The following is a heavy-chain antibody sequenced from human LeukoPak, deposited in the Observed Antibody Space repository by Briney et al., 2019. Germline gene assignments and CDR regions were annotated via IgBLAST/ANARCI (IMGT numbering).Heavy chain of an antibody. Sequence: GGSLRLSCAASGFTVSSNYMSWVRQAPGKGLEWVSVIYSGGSTYYADSVKGRFTISRDNSKNTLYLQMNSLRAEDTAVYYCAKGISPVISLVYFDYWGQGTLVTVSS. CDR1: GFTVSSNY. V-gene: IGHV3-53*01. J-gene: IGHJ4*02. D-gene: IGHD2-15*01. CDR2: IYSGGST. CDR3: AKGISPVISLVYFDY.